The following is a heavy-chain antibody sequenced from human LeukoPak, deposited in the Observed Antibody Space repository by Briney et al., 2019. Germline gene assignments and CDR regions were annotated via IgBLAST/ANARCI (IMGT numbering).Heavy chain of an antibody. CDR3: ARDSPQNAFDI. J-gene: IGHJ3*02. Sequence: PGGSLRLSCAASGFTFSSYGMHWVRQAPGKGLEWVAVIWYDGSNKYYADSVKGRFTISRDNSKNTLYLQMNSLRAEDTAVYYCARDSPQNAFDIWGQGTMVTVSS. CDR1: GFTFSSYG. V-gene: IGHV3-33*01. CDR2: IWYDGSNK.